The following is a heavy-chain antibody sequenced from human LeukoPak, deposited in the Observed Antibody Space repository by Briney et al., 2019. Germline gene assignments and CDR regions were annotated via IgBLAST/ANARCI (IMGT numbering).Heavy chain of an antibody. CDR1: GGSISSGGYY. CDR3: ARAVVIKGFDY. Sequence: SETLSLTCTVSGGSISSGGYYWSWIRQHPGEGLEWIGYIYYSGSTYYNPSLKSRVTISVDTSKNQFSLKLSSVTAADTAVYYCARAVVIKGFDYWGQGTLVTVSS. V-gene: IGHV4-31*03. J-gene: IGHJ4*02. CDR2: IYYSGST. D-gene: IGHD4-23*01.